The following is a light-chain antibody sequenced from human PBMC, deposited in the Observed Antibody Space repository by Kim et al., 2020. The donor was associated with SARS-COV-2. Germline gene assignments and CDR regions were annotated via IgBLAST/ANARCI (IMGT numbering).Light chain of an antibody. V-gene: IGLV2-14*03. J-gene: IGLJ3*02. Sequence: GRSITSHLPGTSGDVHCYNLVSLYQQHPGIAPTLMIYGVRYGPSGLSNRFSGSKSGNTSFLTISGLQANDEADYYCGSYTSSNTWVFGGGTQLAVL. CDR1: SGDVHCYNL. CDR2: GVR. CDR3: GSYTSSNTWV.